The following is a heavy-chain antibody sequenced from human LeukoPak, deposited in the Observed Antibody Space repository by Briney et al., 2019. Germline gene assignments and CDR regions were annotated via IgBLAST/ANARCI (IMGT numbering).Heavy chain of an antibody. V-gene: IGHV3-30*02. D-gene: IGHD2-2*02. J-gene: IGHJ1*01. CDR2: IRYDGSNK. CDR3: AKDRGYCSSTSCYRYFQH. CDR1: GFTFSSYG. Sequence: GGSLRLSCAASGFTFSSYGMHWVRQAPGKGLEWVAFIRYDGSNKYYADSVKGRFTISRDNSKNTLYLQMNSLRAEDTAVYYCAKDRGYCSSTSCYRYFQHWGQGTLVTVSS.